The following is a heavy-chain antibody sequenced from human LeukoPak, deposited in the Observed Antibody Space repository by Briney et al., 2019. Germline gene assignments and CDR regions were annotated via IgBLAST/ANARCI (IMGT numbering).Heavy chain of an antibody. Sequence: GGSLRLSCAASGFTFSSYEMNWVRQAPGKGLEWVSYISSSGSTIYYADSVKGRFTISRDNAKNSLYLQMNSLRAEDTAQYYCARDRCSGGRCYSLSVGHMDVWGKGTTVTVSS. J-gene: IGHJ6*03. CDR2: ISSSGSTI. D-gene: IGHD2-15*01. V-gene: IGHV3-48*03. CDR1: GFTFSSYE. CDR3: ARDRCSGGRCYSLSVGHMDV.